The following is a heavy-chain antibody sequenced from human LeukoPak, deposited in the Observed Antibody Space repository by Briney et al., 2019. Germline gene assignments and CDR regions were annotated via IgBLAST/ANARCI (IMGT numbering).Heavy chain of an antibody. CDR2: FDPEDGET. Sequence: ASVKASCKVSGYTLTELSMHWVRQAPGKGLEWMGGFDPEDGETIYAQKSQGRVTMTEDTSTDTAYMELSSLRSEDTAVYYCATGIMTTVTTYYYYYGMDVWGQGTTVTVSS. CDR3: ATGIMTTVTTYYYYYGMDV. J-gene: IGHJ6*02. D-gene: IGHD4-11*01. CDR1: GYTLTELS. V-gene: IGHV1-24*01.